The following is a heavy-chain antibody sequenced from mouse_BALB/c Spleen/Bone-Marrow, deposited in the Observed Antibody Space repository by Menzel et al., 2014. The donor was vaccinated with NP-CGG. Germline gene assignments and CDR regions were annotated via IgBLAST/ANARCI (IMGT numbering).Heavy chain of an antibody. CDR2: ISRGGTT. J-gene: IGHJ3*01. D-gene: IGHD1-1*01. V-gene: IGHV5-6-5*01. CDR3: ARNYYGTFAY. Sequence: EVKLQESGGGLVKPGGSLKLSCAASGFTFSSYAMSWVRRTPVKRLEWVASISRGGTTYYPDSVKGRFTISRDNARNILYLQMSGLRSEDTAMYYCARNYYGTFAYWGQGTLVTVSA. CDR1: GFTFSSYA.